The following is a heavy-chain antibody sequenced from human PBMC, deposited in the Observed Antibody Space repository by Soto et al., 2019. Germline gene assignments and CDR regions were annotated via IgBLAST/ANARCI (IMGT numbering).Heavy chain of an antibody. CDR3: ARDSGRQLPPDD. J-gene: IGHJ4*02. CDR2: IYYTGST. CDR1: GGSISSCGYY. V-gene: IGHV4-31*03. Sequence: QVQLQESGPGLVKPSQTLSLTCTVSGGSISSCGYYWIWIRQHPGKGLEWIGYIYYTGSTYYNPYLKSRVNISVDTSKNKFSLKLSSVTAADTAVYSCARDSGRQLPPDDWGQGTLVTVSS. D-gene: IGHD2-15*01.